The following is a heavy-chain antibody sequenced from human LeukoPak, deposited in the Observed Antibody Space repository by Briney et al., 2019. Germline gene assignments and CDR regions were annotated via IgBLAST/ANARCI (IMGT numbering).Heavy chain of an antibody. CDR3: ARLQPLRFYDSSGYDFFDY. CDR1: GASISGYY. J-gene: IGHJ4*02. V-gene: IGHV4-4*07. CDR2: IYTTGST. D-gene: IGHD3-22*01. Sequence: SETLSLTCSVSGASISGYYWTWIRQPAGRGLEWIGRIYTTGSTKYNPSLKSRVIMSVDASKNQFSLKLSSVTAADTAVYYCARLQPLRFYDSSGYDFFDYWGQGTLVTVSS.